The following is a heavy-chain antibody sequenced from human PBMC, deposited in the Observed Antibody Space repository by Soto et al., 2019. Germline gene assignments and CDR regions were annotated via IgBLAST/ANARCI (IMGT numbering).Heavy chain of an antibody. CDR3: TPLALKYSSGWYEFSD. V-gene: IGHV3-15*07. CDR2: IKSKTDGGTT. D-gene: IGHD6-19*01. Sequence: EVQLVESGGGLVKPGGSLRLSCAASGFTFSNVWMNWVRQAPEKGLEWVGRIKSKTDGGTTDYAAPVTGRFTISRDESKNTLYLQMNSLKTEDTAVYYCTPLALKYSSGWYEFSDWGQGTLVTVSS. CDR1: GFTFSNVW. J-gene: IGHJ1*01.